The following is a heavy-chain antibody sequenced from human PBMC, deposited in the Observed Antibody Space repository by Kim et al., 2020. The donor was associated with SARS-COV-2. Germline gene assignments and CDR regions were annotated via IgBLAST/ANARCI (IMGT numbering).Heavy chain of an antibody. D-gene: IGHD6-19*01. CDR2: IYPGDSDT. CDR1: GYSFTSYW. CDR3: ARGLAYSSGWYTLCFDY. V-gene: IGHV5-51*01. J-gene: IGHJ4*02. Sequence: GESLKISCKGSGYSFTSYWIGWVRQMSGKGLECMGIIYPGDSDTRYSPSFQGQVTISADKSISTAYLQWSSLKASDTAMYYCARGLAYSSGWYTLCFDYWGQGTLVTVSS.